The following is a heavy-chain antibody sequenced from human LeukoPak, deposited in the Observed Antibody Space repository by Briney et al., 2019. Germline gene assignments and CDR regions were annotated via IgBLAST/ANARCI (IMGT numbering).Heavy chain of an antibody. CDR3: ARGRYYYYMDV. CDR1: GGSISSSSYY. Sequence: SETLSLTCTVSGGSISSSSYYWGWIRQPPGKGLEWIGSIYYSGSTYYNPSLKSRVTISVDTSKNQFSLKLSSVTAADTAVYYCARGRYYYYMDVWGKGTTVIVSS. J-gene: IGHJ6*03. CDR2: IYYSGST. V-gene: IGHV4-39*07.